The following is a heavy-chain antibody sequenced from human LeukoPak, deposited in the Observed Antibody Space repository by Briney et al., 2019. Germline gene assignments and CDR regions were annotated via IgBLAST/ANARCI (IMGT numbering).Heavy chain of an antibody. D-gene: IGHD3-3*01. CDR1: GGTFSSYA. CDR3: AKDGGPRCYGLSSCYVN. CDR2: IIPILGIA. V-gene: IGHV1-69*04. Sequence: GASVKVSCKASGGTFSSYAISWVRQAPGQGLEWMGRIIPILGIANYAQKFQGRVTITADKSSSTDYTELSSLGAEATALYYCAKDGGPRCYGLSSCYVNWGQGTLVTVSS. J-gene: IGHJ4*02.